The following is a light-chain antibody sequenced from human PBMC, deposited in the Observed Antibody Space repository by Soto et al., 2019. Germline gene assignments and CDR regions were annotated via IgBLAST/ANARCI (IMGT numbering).Light chain of an antibody. J-gene: IGKJ5*01. CDR3: QQYNSWPPIT. CDR1: QSVNSN. Sequence: EIVMTQSPATLSVSPGERATLSCRASQSVNSNLAWYQQKPGQAPRFLIYGASTRATGIPARFSGSGSGTEFTLTISSLQSEDFAVYYCQQYNSWPPITFGQGTRLEMK. CDR2: GAS. V-gene: IGKV3-15*01.